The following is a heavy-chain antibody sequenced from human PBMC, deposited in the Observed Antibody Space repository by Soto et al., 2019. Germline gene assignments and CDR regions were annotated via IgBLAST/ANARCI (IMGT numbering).Heavy chain of an antibody. D-gene: IGHD3-22*01. CDR1: GFTFSSYA. V-gene: IGHV3-48*03. J-gene: IGHJ4*02. CDR2: ISSSGSTI. Sequence: EVQLLESGGGLVQPGGSLRLSCAASGFTFSSYAMSWVRQAPGKGLEWVSYISSSGSTIYYADSVKGRFTISRDNAKNSLYLQMNSLRAEDTAVYYCARSWRYYYDSSGNDYWGQGTLVTVSS. CDR3: ARSWRYYYDSSGNDY.